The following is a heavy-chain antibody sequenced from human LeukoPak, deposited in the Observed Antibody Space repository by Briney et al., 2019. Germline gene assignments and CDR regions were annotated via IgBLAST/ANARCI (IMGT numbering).Heavy chain of an antibody. CDR1: GYTFTSYG. D-gene: IGHD3-16*01. V-gene: IGHV1-18*01. CDR2: ISAYNGNT. CDR3: ARDFDYVWVDSGGWFDP. Sequence: ASVKVSCKAAGYTFTSYGISWVRQAPGQGLEWMGWISAYNGNTNYAQKLQGRVTMTTDTSTSTAYMELRSLRSDDTAVYYCARDFDYVWVDSGGWFDPWGQGTLVTVSS. J-gene: IGHJ5*02.